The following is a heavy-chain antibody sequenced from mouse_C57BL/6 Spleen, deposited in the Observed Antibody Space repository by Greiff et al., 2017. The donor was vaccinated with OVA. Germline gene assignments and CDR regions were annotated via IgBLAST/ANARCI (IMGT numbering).Heavy chain of an antibody. D-gene: IGHD1-3*01. V-gene: IGHV5-4*01. CDR1: GFTFSSYA. Sequence: EVMLVESGGGLVKPGGSLKLSCAASGFTFSSYAMSWVRQTPEKRLEWVATISDGGSYTYYPDNVKGRFTISRDNAKNNLYLQMSHLKSEDTAMYYCARDQGVAHWYFDVWGTGTTVTVSS. CDR3: ARDQGVAHWYFDV. J-gene: IGHJ1*03. CDR2: ISDGGSYT.